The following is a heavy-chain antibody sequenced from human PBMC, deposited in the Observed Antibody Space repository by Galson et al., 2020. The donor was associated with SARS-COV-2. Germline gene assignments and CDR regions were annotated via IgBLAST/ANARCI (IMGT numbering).Heavy chain of an antibody. CDR3: ARFRGGFDI. Sequence: ASETLSLTCTVSGGSISPYYWSWIRQPPAKGLEWFGYIYYSGSTNYNPSLHSRLSISMDRSKNQFSRKLSAVTAADKTVYYCARFRGGFDIWGKGTTVSVSS. V-gene: IGHV4-59*08. D-gene: IGHD3-10*01. CDR2: IYYSGST. CDR1: GGSISPYY. J-gene: IGHJ3*02.